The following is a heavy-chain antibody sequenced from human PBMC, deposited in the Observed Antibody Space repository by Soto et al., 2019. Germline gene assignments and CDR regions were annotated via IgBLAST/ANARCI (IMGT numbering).Heavy chain of an antibody. CDR3: ARDCGGDCYYAFDI. D-gene: IGHD2-21*02. CDR1: GGSISSYY. J-gene: IGHJ3*02. V-gene: IGHV4-59*01. CDR2: IYYSGST. Sequence: SETLSLTCTVSGGSISSYYWSWIRQPPGKGLEWIGYIYYSGSTNYNPSLKSRVTISVDTSKNQFSLKLSSVTAADTAVYYCARDCGGDCYYAFDIWGQGTMVTVSS.